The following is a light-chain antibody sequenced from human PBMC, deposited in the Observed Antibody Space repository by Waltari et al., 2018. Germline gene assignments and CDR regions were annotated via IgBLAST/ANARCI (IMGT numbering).Light chain of an antibody. CDR1: SSNIGNKY. V-gene: IGLV1-51*02. J-gene: IGLJ3*02. CDR3: GAWDSSLNAWV. CDR2: ENN. Sequence: QSVLTQPPSVSAAPGQKVTISCSGSSSNIGNKYVSWYQQLPGTAPKLLIYENNKRPSGIPDRFSGSGSDTSATLGITGLQTGDEADYYCGAWDSSLNAWVFGGGTKVTVL.